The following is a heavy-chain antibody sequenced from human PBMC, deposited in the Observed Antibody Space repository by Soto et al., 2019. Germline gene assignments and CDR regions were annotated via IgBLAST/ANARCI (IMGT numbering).Heavy chain of an antibody. CDR3: ARSYYQWEALHYFDF. CDR2: IIPIFGTT. J-gene: IGHJ4*02. CDR1: GGTFSRYG. D-gene: IGHD1-26*01. Sequence: QVQLVQSGAEVKKPGSSVKVSCTASGGTFSRYGFTWVRQAPGQGFQWMGGIIPIFGTTHYEQNFQGRLSITVDESTSTVYMELSSLRSDDTAFYFCARSYYQWEALHYFDFWGQGTLVTVSS. V-gene: IGHV1-69*01.